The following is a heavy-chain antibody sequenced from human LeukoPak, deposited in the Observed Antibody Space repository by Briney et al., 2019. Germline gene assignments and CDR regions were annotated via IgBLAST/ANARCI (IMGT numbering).Heavy chain of an antibody. CDR1: GFTFRSYS. J-gene: IGHJ4*02. CDR2: ISSSSSTI. Sequence: GGSLRLSCVVSGFTFRSYSMNWVRQAPGKGLEWVSYISSSSSTIYYADSVKGRFTISRDNAQNSLYLQMNSLRAEDTAIYYCVRDRGTYRPIDYWGQGTLVTVSS. V-gene: IGHV3-48*04. D-gene: IGHD1-26*01. CDR3: VRDRGTYRPIDY.